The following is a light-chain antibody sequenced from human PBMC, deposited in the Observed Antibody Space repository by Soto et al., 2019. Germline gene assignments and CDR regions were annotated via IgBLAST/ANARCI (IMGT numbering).Light chain of an antibody. CDR2: DAS. CDR1: QSVSSY. V-gene: IGKV3-11*01. CDR3: QQRSNWPPYT. J-gene: IGKJ2*01. Sequence: EIVLTQSPATLSLSPGERATLSCRASQSVSSYLAWYQQKPGQAPRLLIYDASNRATGIPGRFSGSGSGTDFTLTISSLEPEAFAVYYCQQRSNWPPYTFGQGTKLEIK.